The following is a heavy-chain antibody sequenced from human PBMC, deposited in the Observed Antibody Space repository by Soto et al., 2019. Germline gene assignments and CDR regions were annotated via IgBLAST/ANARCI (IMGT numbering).Heavy chain of an antibody. V-gene: IGHV3-48*02. CDR1: GFTFSSYS. D-gene: IGHD6-6*01. CDR2: ISSSSSTI. J-gene: IGHJ6*02. Sequence: GGSLRLSCAASGFTFSSYSMNWVRQAPGKGLEWVSYISSSSSTIYYADSVKGRFTISRDNAKNSLYLQMNSLRDEDTAVYYCARPEYSSSSYGMDVRGQATSVTVSS. CDR3: ARPEYSSSSYGMDV.